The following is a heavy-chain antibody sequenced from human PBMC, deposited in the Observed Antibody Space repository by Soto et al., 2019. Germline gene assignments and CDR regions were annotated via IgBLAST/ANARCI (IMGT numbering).Heavy chain of an antibody. D-gene: IGHD6-13*01. CDR2: ISGGGSIT. Sequence: LEWVSTISGGGSITYYADSLKGRFTISRDNSKNTLYLQINSLRAEDTAVYYCAKTIRGGYSSSWYYFDYWGQGTLVTVSS. CDR3: AKTIRGGYSSSWYYFDY. V-gene: IGHV3-23*01. J-gene: IGHJ4*02.